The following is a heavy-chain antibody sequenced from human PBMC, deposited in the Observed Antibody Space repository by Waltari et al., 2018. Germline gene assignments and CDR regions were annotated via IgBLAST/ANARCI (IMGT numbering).Heavy chain of an antibody. CDR2: ISGSGRSYI. J-gene: IGHJ4*02. D-gene: IGHD6-19*01. V-gene: IGHV3-21*01. Sequence: DVQLVESGGGLVKQGGSLRHPCAASGFPFSSSAINLVRQAPGRGLEWVASISGSGRSYIFYTDSVKGRFTISRDNAKNSLFLQMNSLRAEDTAVYYCTRDLYGSGGDYFDPWGQGTLVTVSS. CDR3: TRDLYGSGGDYFDP. CDR1: GFPFSSSA.